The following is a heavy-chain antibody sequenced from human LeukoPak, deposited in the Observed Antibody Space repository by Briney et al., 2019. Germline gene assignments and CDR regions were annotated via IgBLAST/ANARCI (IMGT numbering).Heavy chain of an antibody. J-gene: IGHJ5*02. CDR2: IKGDGSEK. V-gene: IGHV3-7*01. CDR1: GFTFSSYW. D-gene: IGHD5-24*01. CDR3: ARDEYRSRWLHP. Sequence: PGGSLRLSCAASGFTFSSYWMSWVRLAPGKGLAWVANIKGDGSEKWYADSVKGRFTISRDNAQNSVHLQMNSLRAEDTAVYHCARDEYRSRWLHPWGQGTLVTVTS.